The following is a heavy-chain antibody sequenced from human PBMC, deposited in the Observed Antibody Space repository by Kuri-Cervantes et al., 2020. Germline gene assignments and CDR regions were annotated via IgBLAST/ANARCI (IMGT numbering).Heavy chain of an antibody. CDR2: IYYSGST. D-gene: IGHD5-24*01. CDR3: ARPGGWLELYGMDV. CDR1: GGSISSGDYY. V-gene: IGHV4-39*01. Sequence: GSLRLSCTVSGGSISSGDYYWSWIRQPPGKGLEWIGSIYYSGSTYYNPSLKSRVTISVDTSKNQFSLKLSSVTAADTAVYYCARPGGWLELYGMDVWGQGTTVTVSS. J-gene: IGHJ6*02.